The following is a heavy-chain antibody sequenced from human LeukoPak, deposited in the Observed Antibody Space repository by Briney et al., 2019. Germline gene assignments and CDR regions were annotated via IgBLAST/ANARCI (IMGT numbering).Heavy chain of an antibody. CDR2: ISSSGSSK. V-gene: IGHV3-48*03. CDR1: GFTFSNYE. Sequence: AAGSLRLSCADSGFTFSNYEMNWVRQVPGKGLEWVSYISSSGSSKYYADSVKGRFTITRDNAKNSLYLQMNSLRAEDTAVYYCARSPSNWARFDYWGQGTLVTVSS. D-gene: IGHD3-16*01. CDR3: ARSPSNWARFDY. J-gene: IGHJ4*02.